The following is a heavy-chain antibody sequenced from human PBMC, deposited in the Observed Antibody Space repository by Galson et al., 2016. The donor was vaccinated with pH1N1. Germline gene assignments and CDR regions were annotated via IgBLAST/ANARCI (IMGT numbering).Heavy chain of an antibody. D-gene: IGHD3-10*01. Sequence: SLRLSCAPSGFSVSNNHMSWVRQAPGKGLEWVSVIYRGGSTYYADSLEGRFTISRDDSSATVYLQMNNLRLDDAAFYYCTCNNNAQSRGGVSTQKIDFWGQGTLVTVSS. V-gene: IGHV3-66*02. CDR3: TCNNNAQSRGGVSTQKIDF. CDR2: IYRGGST. J-gene: IGHJ4*02. CDR1: GFSVSNNH.